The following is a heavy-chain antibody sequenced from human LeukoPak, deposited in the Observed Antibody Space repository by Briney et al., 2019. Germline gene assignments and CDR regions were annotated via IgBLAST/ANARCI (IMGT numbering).Heavy chain of an antibody. CDR1: GYTFTIYD. J-gene: IGHJ3*02. D-gene: IGHD3-22*01. Sequence: ASVKVSCKASGYTFTIYDINWVRQATGQGLEWMGWMNPNSGNTGYAQKFQGRVTITRNTSISTAYMELSSLRSEDTAVYYCARPYYYDSSGYAFDIWGQGTMVTVSS. CDR3: ARPYYYDSSGYAFDI. CDR2: MNPNSGNT. V-gene: IGHV1-8*03.